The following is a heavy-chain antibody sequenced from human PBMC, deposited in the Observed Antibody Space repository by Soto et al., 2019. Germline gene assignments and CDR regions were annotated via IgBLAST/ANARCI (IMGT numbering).Heavy chain of an antibody. D-gene: IGHD4-17*01. Sequence: GASVKVSCKASGYTFTSYGISWVRQAPGQGLEWMGWISAYNGNTNYAQKLQGRVTMTTDTSTSTAYMELRSLRSDDTAVYYCARVSDYGAPDYYFRMDVWGQGTTVTVS. V-gene: IGHV1-18*01. J-gene: IGHJ6*02. CDR2: ISAYNGNT. CDR1: GYTFTSYG. CDR3: ARVSDYGAPDYYFRMDV.